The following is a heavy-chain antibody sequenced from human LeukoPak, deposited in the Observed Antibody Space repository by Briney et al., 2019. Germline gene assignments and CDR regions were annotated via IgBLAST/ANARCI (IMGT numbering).Heavy chain of an antibody. CDR3: AREWVYYDSSGVFDY. CDR1: GGSISSYY. Sequence: PSETLSLTCTVSGGSISSYYWSWIRQPPGKGLEWIGYIYYSGSTNYNPSLKSRVTISVDTSKNQFSLKLSSVTAADTAVYYYAREWVYYDSSGVFDYWGQGTLVTVSS. V-gene: IGHV4-59*01. D-gene: IGHD3-22*01. J-gene: IGHJ4*02. CDR2: IYYSGST.